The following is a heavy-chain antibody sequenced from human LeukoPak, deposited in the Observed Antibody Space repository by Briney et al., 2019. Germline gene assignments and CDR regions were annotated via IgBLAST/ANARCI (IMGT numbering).Heavy chain of an antibody. V-gene: IGHV4-59*08. J-gene: IGHJ4*02. CDR2: IYYSGST. CDR3: ASTYYYGSGSYSPADYFDY. CDR1: GGSISSYY. Sequence: SETLSLTCTVSGGSISSYYWSWIRQPPGKGLEWIGYIYYSGSTNYNPSLKSRVTISVDTSKNQFSLKLSSVTAADTAVYYCASTYYYGSGSYSPADYFDYWGQGTLVTVSS. D-gene: IGHD3-10*01.